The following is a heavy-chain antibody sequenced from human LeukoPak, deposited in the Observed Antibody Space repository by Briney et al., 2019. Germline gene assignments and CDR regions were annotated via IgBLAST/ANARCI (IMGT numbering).Heavy chain of an antibody. J-gene: IGHJ6*02. V-gene: IGHV1-2*02. CDR3: ASNYDILTGSYGMDV. CDR2: INPNSGGT. Sequence: ASVKVSCKASGYSFTSYFMHWVRLAPGQGLEWMGWINPNSGGTNYAQKFQGRVTMTRDTSISTAYMELSRLRSDDTAVYYCASNYDILTGSYGMDVWGQGTTVTVSS. D-gene: IGHD3-9*01. CDR1: GYSFTSYF.